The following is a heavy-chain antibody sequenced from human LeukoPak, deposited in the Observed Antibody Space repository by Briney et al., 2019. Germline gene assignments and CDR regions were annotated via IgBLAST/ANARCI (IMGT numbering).Heavy chain of an antibody. CDR2: INHSGST. V-gene: IGHV4-34*01. D-gene: IGHD1-14*01. J-gene: IGHJ4*02. Sequence: SETLSLTCAVYGGSFSGYYWSWIRQPPGKGLEWIGEINHSGSTNYNPSLKSRVTISVDTSKNQFSLKLSSVTAADTAVYYCARRVSAVRTIDYWGQGTLVTVSS. CDR3: ARRVSAVRTIDY. CDR1: GGSFSGYY.